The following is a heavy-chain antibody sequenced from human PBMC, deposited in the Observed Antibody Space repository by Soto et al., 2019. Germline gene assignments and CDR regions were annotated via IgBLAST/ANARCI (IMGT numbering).Heavy chain of an antibody. CDR3: AKFEGHPLEYWYLDF. V-gene: IGHV3-23*01. Sequence: GGSLRLSCAASGFTFSSYAMIWVRQAPGKGLEWVSTIHGGGGATHYADSVKGRFTISRDDSKNTLYAQMNSLRAEDTAVYYCAKFEGHPLEYWYLDFWGRGTLVTVSS. CDR1: GFTFSSYA. CDR2: IHGGGGAT. D-gene: IGHD1-1*01. J-gene: IGHJ2*01.